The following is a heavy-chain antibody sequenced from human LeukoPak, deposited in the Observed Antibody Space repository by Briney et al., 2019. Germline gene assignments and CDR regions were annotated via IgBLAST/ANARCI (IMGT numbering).Heavy chain of an antibody. V-gene: IGHV1-24*01. CDR2: FDPEDGET. D-gene: IGHD1/OR15-1a*01. J-gene: IGHJ5*02. CDR3: ATEARGAWNSNWFDP. CDR1: GYTLTELS. Sequence: ASVKVSCKLSGYTLTELSMHWVRQAPGKGLEWMGGFDPEDGETIYAQKFQGRVTMTEDTSTDTAYMELSSLRSEDTAVYYCATEARGAWNSNWFDPWGQGTLVTVSS.